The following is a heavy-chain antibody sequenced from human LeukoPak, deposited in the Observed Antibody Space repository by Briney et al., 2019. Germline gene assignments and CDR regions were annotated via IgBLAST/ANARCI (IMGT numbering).Heavy chain of an antibody. D-gene: IGHD1-26*01. CDR3: ARAGHSRRIVGAPTAFDI. J-gene: IGHJ3*02. V-gene: IGHV3-21*01. CDR1: GFTFSSYS. CDR2: IHNSSSYI. Sequence: SGGPLRLSCAASGFTFSSYSMNWVRQAPGKGLEWVSSIHNSSSYIYYADSVKGRFTISRDNAKNSLYLQLNSLRAEDTAVYYCARAGHSRRIVGAPTAFDIWGKGTIVT.